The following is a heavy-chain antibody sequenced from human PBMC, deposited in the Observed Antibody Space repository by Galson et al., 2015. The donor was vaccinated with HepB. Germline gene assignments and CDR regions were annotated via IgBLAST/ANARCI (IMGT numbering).Heavy chain of an antibody. CDR2: ISYDGSNK. CDR3: ARRAVVVVPAATYGMDV. J-gene: IGHJ6*02. D-gene: IGHD2-2*01. CDR1: GFTFSSYA. V-gene: IGHV3-30-3*01. Sequence: SLRLSCAASGFTFSSYAMHWVRQAPGKGLEWVAVISYDGSNKYYADSVKGRFTISRDNSKNTLYLQMNSLRAEDTAVYYCARRAVVVVPAATYGMDVWGQGTTVTVSS.